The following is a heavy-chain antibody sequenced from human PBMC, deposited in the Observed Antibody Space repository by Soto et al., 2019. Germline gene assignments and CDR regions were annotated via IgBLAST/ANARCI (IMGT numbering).Heavy chain of an antibody. D-gene: IGHD2-15*01. Sequence: GGSLRLSCAASGFTLSNYAVNWVRQAPGKGLEWVSYISSDSRYIYHGDSVKGRFTISRDNARNSVYLQMNSLRDEDTAVYYCARIKLVDFFFINVDVYDMDVWGQGTPVTASS. CDR1: GFTLSNYA. J-gene: IGHJ6*02. CDR2: ISSDSRYI. CDR3: ARIKLVDFFFINVDVYDMDV. V-gene: IGHV3-48*02.